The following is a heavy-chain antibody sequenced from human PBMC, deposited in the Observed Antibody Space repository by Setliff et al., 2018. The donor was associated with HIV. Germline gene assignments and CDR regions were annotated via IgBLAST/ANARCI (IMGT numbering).Heavy chain of an antibody. J-gene: IGHJ4*02. Sequence: GGSLRLSCAASGFTFATYAMNWVRQAPGKGLEWVSTITDSGDSTYYADSVKGRFTISRDNSKNTLYLQMNSLTDADTALYYCARGGDSSASDHWGQGTLVTVSS. CDR3: ARGGDSSASDH. CDR1: GFTFATYA. V-gene: IGHV3-23*01. D-gene: IGHD6-19*01. CDR2: ITDSGDST.